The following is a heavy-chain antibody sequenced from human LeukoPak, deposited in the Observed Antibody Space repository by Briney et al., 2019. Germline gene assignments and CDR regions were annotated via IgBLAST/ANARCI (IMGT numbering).Heavy chain of an antibody. Sequence: SETLSLTCAVYGGSFSGYYWSWIRQPPGKGLEWIGEINHSGSTNYNPSLKSRVTISVDTSKNQFSLKLSSVTAADTAVYYCARFSNYDFWSGYSGNWFDPWGQGTLVTVSS. CDR2: INHSGST. V-gene: IGHV4-34*01. J-gene: IGHJ5*02. CDR3: ARFSNYDFWSGYSGNWFDP. CDR1: GGSFSGYY. D-gene: IGHD3-3*01.